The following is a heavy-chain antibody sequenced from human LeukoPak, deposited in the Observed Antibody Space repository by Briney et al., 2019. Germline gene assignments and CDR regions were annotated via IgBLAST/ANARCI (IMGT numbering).Heavy chain of an antibody. Sequence: GGSLRLSCAASGFTFDDYGMSWVRQAPGKGLEWVSGINWNGGSTGYADSVKGRFTISRDNAKNSLYLQMNSLRAEDTAVYYCARDLGQYYDTSDNWFDPWGQGTLVTVSS. V-gene: IGHV3-20*04. CDR1: GFTFDDYG. J-gene: IGHJ5*02. D-gene: IGHD3-22*01. CDR2: INWNGGST. CDR3: ARDLGQYYDTSDNWFDP.